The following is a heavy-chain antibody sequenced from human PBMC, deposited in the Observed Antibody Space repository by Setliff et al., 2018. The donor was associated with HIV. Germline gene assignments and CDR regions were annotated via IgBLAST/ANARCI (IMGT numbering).Heavy chain of an antibody. V-gene: IGHV1-69*06. D-gene: IGHD3-3*01. Sequence: SVKVSCKASGGTFSSYAISWVRQAPGQGLEWMGGIIPILGTTNYAQKFQGRVTITADKSTSTAYMELSSLRSEDTAVYYCARDGFWTFDYWGQGTLVTVSS. CDR1: GGTFSSYA. CDR2: IIPILGTT. J-gene: IGHJ4*02. CDR3: ARDGFWTFDY.